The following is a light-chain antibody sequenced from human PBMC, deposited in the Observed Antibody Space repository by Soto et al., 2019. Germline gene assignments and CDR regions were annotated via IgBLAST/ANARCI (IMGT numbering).Light chain of an antibody. CDR3: QQYLSYPYT. J-gene: IGKJ2*01. CDR2: AAA. Sequence: AIRMTQSPSTISASPGDRVTITCRASQGISSFLAWYQQKPGQAPKLLIYAAATLHRGAPSRFSASGSGTDFTLTISRLQSEDFATYFWQQYLSYPYTFGQGTKLEI. CDR1: QGISSF. V-gene: IGKV1-8*01.